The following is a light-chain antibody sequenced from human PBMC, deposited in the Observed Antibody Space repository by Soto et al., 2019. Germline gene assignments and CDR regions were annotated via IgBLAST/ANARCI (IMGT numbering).Light chain of an antibody. CDR3: QQRSNWPPGVT. CDR2: DAS. V-gene: IGKV3-11*01. Sequence: EIVLTQSPATLSLSPGERATLSCRASQSVSSYLAWYQQKPGQAPRLLIYDASNRATGIPARFSGSGSGTDFTLTISRLEPEDLAFYYCQQRSNWPPGVTFGPGTTVDIK. CDR1: QSVSSY. J-gene: IGKJ3*01.